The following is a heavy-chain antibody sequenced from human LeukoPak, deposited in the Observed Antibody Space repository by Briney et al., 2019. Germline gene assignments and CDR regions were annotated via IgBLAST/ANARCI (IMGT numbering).Heavy chain of an antibody. Sequence: GGSLRLSCAASGFTFSSYSMNWVRQAPGKGLEWVSSISSSSSYIYYADSVKGRFTISRDNAKNSLYLQMNSLRAEDTAVYYCAREGLCSGGSCPLDYWGKGTLVTVSS. J-gene: IGHJ4*02. CDR1: GFTFSSYS. CDR3: AREGLCSGGSCPLDY. CDR2: ISSSSSYI. D-gene: IGHD2-15*01. V-gene: IGHV3-21*01.